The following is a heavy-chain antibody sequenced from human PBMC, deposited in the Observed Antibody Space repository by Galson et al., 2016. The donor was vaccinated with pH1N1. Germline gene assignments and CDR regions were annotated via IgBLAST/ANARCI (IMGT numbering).Heavy chain of an antibody. D-gene: IGHD2/OR15-2a*01. CDR2: IKHDGSDK. V-gene: IGHV3-7*01. CDR1: GFTISSYW. J-gene: IGHJ3*02. CDR3: ARETLEASADAFDI. Sequence: SLRLSCAASGFTISSYWMNWVRQAPGKGLEWVANIKHDGSDKYYVDSVKGRFTISRDNSKNTLYLQMNSLRAEDTAVYYCARETLEASADAFDIWGQGTRVTVSS.